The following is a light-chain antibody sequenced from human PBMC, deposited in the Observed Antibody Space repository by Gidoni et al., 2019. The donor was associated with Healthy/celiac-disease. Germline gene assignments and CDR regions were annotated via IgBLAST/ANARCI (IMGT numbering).Light chain of an antibody. V-gene: IGKV4-1*01. J-gene: IGKJ5*01. CDR1: QSVLYSSNNKNY. CDR3: QQYYSTPPVT. Sequence: DIVMTKSPDSLAVSLGERATINCKSSQSVLYSSNNKNYLAWYQPKPGQPPKLRIYWASTRESGVPDRFSGSGSGTDFTLTISSLQAEDVAVYYCQQYYSTPPVTFGQGTRLEIK. CDR2: WAS.